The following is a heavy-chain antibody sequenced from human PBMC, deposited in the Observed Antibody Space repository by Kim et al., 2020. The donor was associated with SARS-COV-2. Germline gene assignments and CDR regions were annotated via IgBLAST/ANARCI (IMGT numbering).Heavy chain of an antibody. J-gene: IGHJ4*02. CDR2: IYYSGST. V-gene: IGHV4-39*01. CDR3: AEEQQQLVRAWGY. CDR1: GGSISSSSYY. Sequence: SETLSLTCTVSGGSISSSSYYWGWIRQPPGKGLEWIGSIYYSGSTYYNPSLKSRVTISVDTSKNQFSLKLSSVTAADTAVYYCAEEQQQLVRAWGYWGQGTLVTVSS. D-gene: IGHD6-13*01.